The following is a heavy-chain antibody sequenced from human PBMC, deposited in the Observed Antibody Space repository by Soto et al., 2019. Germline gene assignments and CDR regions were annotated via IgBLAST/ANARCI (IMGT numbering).Heavy chain of an antibody. CDR1: GYSISSGYY. D-gene: IGHD5-18*01. CDR2: IYHSGST. J-gene: IGHJ5*02. V-gene: IGHV4-38-2*01. Sequence: SETLSLTCAVSGYSISSGYYWGWIRQPPGKGLEWIGSIYHSGSTYYNPSLKSRVTISVDTSKNQFSLKLSSVTAADTAVYYCARSGTGYSYGHGSDPWGQGTLVTVSS. CDR3: ARSGTGYSYGHGSDP.